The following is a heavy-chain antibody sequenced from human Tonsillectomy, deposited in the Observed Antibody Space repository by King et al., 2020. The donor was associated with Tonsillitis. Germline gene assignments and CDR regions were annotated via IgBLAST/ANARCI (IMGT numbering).Heavy chain of an antibody. CDR1: GGSFSGYY. CDR2: INHSGST. V-gene: IGHV4-34*01. Sequence: VQLPQWGAGLLKPSETLSLTCAVYGGSFSGYYWSWIRQPPGKGLEWIGEINHSGSTNYNPSLKSRVTISVDTSKNQFSLKLSSVTAADTAVYYCARVARRGEAYCGGDCYPDFDYWGQGTLVTVSS. J-gene: IGHJ4*02. CDR3: ARVARRGEAYCGGDCYPDFDY. D-gene: IGHD2-21*01.